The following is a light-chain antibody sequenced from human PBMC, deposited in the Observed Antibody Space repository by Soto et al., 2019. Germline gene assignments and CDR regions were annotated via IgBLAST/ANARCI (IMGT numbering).Light chain of an antibody. V-gene: IGLV1-40*01. CDR2: GND. Sequence: ALTQPPSVSGAPGQRVTISCTGSSSNIGAGYDVHWYQQLPGKAPKLLIYGNDNRPSGVPERFSGSKSGTSASLAITGLRADDEADYYCQSYGSSPSANFVFGTGTKVTVL. CDR1: SSNIGAGYD. CDR3: QSYGSSPSANFV. J-gene: IGLJ1*01.